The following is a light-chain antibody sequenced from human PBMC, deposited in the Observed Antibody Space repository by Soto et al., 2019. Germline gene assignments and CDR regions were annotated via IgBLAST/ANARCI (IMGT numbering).Light chain of an antibody. Sequence: EIVLTQSPGTLSLSPGEEATLSCRASQSISSSFLAWYQQKPGQAPRLLIYGASSRATGIPDRFSGSGSGTDFTLTISRLEPEDFAVYYCQQYSSSPALTFGGGTKVDIK. J-gene: IGKJ4*01. CDR3: QQYSSSPALT. CDR2: GAS. CDR1: QSISSSF. V-gene: IGKV3-20*01.